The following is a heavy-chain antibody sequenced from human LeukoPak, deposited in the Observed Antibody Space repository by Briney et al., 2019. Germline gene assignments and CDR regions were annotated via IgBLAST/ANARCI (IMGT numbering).Heavy chain of an antibody. CDR3: AFHPGAVVTAIYFDY. D-gene: IGHD2-21*02. J-gene: IGHJ4*02. CDR2: ISGSGGST. V-gene: IGHV3-23*01. CDR1: GFTFSSYA. Sequence: GGSLRLSCAASGFTFSSYAMSWVRQAPGKGLEWVSAISGSGGSTYYADSVKGRFTISRDNSKNTLYLQMNSLRAEDTAVYYCAFHPGAVVTAIYFDYWGQGTLVTVSS.